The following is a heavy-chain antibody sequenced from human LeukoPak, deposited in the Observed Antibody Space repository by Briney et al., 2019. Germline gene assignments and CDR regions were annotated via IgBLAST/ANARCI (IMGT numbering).Heavy chain of an antibody. Sequence: GGSLRLSCAASGLSVSNTYMSWVRQAPGKGLEWVANTKQDGSDKYYVGSVKGRFTISRDNAKNSLYLQMNSLRAEDTAVYYCARGGSGSYSTFFDYWGQGALVTVSS. CDR1: GLSVSNTY. CDR2: TKQDGSDK. CDR3: ARGGSGSYSTFFDY. V-gene: IGHV3-7*03. J-gene: IGHJ4*02. D-gene: IGHD3-10*01.